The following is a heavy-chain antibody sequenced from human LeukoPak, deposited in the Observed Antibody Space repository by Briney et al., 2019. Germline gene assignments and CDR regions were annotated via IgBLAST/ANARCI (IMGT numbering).Heavy chain of an antibody. CDR2: IRSDGINK. V-gene: IGHV3-30*02. Sequence: GGPLRLSCAASGFTFSFYVMFWVRQAPGEGLEWVSFIRSDGINKYYIDSVKGRFTISRDSSKATVYLEMNSLRPEDTAVYYCARDWQMDVWGQGTTVTVSS. J-gene: IGHJ6*02. CDR1: GFTFSFYV. CDR3: ARDWQMDV.